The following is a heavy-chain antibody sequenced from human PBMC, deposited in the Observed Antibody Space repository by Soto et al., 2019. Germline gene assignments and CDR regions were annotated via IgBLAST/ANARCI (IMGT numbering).Heavy chain of an antibody. V-gene: IGHV4-59*01. CDR2: IYCTGIT. D-gene: IGHD3-22*01. CDR1: GGCISDYY. J-gene: IGHJ4*02. CDR3: ARAGIHHPRGHYYHSLDY. Sequence: SETLSLTCTVSGGCISDYYWHWIRLSPGKGLELIGCIYCTGITAYHPSLEGRVTISLDTCKHQFSLRVSSVSAADAGVYSCARAGIHHPRGHYYHSLDYWGQGTTVTVSS.